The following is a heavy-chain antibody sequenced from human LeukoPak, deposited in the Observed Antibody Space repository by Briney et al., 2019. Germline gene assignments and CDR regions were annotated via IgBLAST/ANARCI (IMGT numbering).Heavy chain of an antibody. CDR2: IKQDGSEK. Sequence: PGGSLRLSCAASGFTFSSYWMSWVRQAPGKGLEWVANIKQDGSEKYYVDSVKGRFTISRDNAKNSLYLQMYSLRAEDTAVYYCARDGVLYYYGMDVWGQGTTVTVSS. V-gene: IGHV3-7*01. CDR1: GFTFSSYW. J-gene: IGHJ6*02. D-gene: IGHD3-3*01. CDR3: ARDGVLYYYGMDV.